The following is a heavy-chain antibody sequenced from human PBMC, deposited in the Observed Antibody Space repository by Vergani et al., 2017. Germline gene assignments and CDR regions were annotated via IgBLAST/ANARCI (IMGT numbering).Heavy chain of an antibody. Sequence: QLQLQESGPGLVKPSETLSLTCTVSGGSISSSSYYWSWIRQHPGKGLEWIGYIYYSGSTYYNPSLKSRVTISVDTSKNQFSLKLSSVTAADTAVYYCARDYMANGFGELYYWGQGTLVTVSS. D-gene: IGHD3-10*01. V-gene: IGHV4-31*03. CDR3: ARDYMANGFGELYY. CDR1: GGSISSSSYY. CDR2: IYYSGST. J-gene: IGHJ4*02.